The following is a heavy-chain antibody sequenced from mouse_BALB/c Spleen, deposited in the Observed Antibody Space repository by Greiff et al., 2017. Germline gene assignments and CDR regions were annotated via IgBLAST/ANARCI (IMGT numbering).Heavy chain of an antibody. V-gene: IGHV2-9*02. J-gene: IGHJ3*01. CDR1: GFSFTSYG. Sequence: VMLVESGPGLVAPSQSLSLSCTVSGFSFTSYGVPWVRQPPGKGLEWLGIICAGGSTNYNAALMSRLSISKDNTKSHVFLKMNSLQTDDTAMYYCAGYEKAGFAYWGQGTLVTVSA. CDR3: AGYEKAGFAY. CDR2: ICAGGST. D-gene: IGHD2-2*01.